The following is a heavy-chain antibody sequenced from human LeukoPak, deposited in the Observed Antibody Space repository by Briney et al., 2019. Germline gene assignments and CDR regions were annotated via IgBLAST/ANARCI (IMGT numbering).Heavy chain of an antibody. CDR1: GFSFSTSW. J-gene: IGHJ4*02. Sequence: QAGGSLRLSCVASGFSFSTSWMTWVRQAPGKGLEWVSYISSSGSDIYCADSVKGRFTISRDNAKKSLYLQMNSLRVEDTALYYCARDRGVYGGNSYRFDYWGQGTLVTVSS. D-gene: IGHD4-23*01. V-gene: IGHV3-48*03. CDR2: ISSSGSDI. CDR3: ARDRGVYGGNSYRFDY.